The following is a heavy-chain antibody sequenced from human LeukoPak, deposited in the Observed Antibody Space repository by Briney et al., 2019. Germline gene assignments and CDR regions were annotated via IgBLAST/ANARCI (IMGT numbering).Heavy chain of an antibody. CDR3: ARGGWYPESFQH. CDR2: IYYSGST. J-gene: IGHJ1*01. V-gene: IGHV4-59*01. Sequence: SETLCLTCTVSGGSISSYYWNWIRQPPGKGLEWIGYIYYSGSTNYNPSLKSRVTISVDTSKNQFSLKLSSVTAADTAVYYCARGGWYPESFQHWGQGALVTVSS. CDR1: GGSISSYY. D-gene: IGHD6-19*01.